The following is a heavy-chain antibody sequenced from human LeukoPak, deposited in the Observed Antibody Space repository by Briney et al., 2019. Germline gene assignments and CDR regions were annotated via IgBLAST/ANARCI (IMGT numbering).Heavy chain of an antibody. V-gene: IGHV3-21*01. Sequence: GGSLRLSCAASGFTFSSYSMNWVRQAPGKGLDWVSSISSSSTYIYYADSVKGRFTISRDDAKNSLYLQMNSLRAEDTAVYYCARDLTSSSTAYFQHWGQGTLVTVSS. J-gene: IGHJ1*01. D-gene: IGHD6-6*01. CDR3: ARDLTSSSTAYFQH. CDR2: ISSSSTYI. CDR1: GFTFSSYS.